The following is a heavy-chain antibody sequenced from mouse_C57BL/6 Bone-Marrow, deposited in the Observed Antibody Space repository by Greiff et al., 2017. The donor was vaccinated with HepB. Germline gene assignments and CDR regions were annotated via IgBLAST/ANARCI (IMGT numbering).Heavy chain of an antibody. CDR1: GYAFSSSW. CDR3: SRSVATVVAPTFYFDY. D-gene: IGHD1-1*01. Sequence: VQLQQSGPELVKPGASVKISCKASGYAFSSSWMNWVKQRPGKGLEWIGRIYPGDGDTNYNGKFKGKATLTADKSSIPAYMQLSSLTSEDSAVYFCSRSVATVVAPTFYFDYWGQGTTLTVSS. CDR2: IYPGDGDT. V-gene: IGHV1-82*01. J-gene: IGHJ2*01.